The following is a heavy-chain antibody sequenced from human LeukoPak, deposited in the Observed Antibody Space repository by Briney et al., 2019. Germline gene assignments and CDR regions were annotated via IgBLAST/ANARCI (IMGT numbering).Heavy chain of an antibody. CDR2: ISGSADST. D-gene: IGHD2-8*01. CDR1: GFNISRYG. Sequence: PGGSLRLSCTASGFNISRYGMSWVRQAPGKGLEWVSAISGSADSTYYADSVKGRFTISRDSSKNTLYLQMDSLRAEDTAIYYCAKDSPVCTYWGQGTLVTVSS. CDR3: AKDSPVCTY. V-gene: IGHV3-23*01. J-gene: IGHJ4*02.